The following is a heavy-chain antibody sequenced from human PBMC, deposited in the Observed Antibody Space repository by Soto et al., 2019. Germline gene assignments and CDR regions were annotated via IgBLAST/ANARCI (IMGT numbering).Heavy chain of an antibody. CDR2: ISPYTGNT. Sequence: QVQLVQSGDEVKKPGASVKVSCKASGYIFVNYGIAWVRQAPGQGLEWMGWISPYTGNTHSATKVQGRLTMTTDTSTSTVYMDLGRLTSDETAVYYCVMVDNYVTPTPQDVWGQGTTVTVS. V-gene: IGHV1-18*01. CDR3: VMVDNYVTPTPQDV. CDR1: GYIFVNYG. D-gene: IGHD3-16*01. J-gene: IGHJ6*02.